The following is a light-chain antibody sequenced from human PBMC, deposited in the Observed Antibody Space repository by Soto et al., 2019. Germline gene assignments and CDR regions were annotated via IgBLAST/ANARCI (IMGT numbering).Light chain of an antibody. J-gene: IGKJ3*01. Sequence: EIVLTQSPATLSLSPGGRTTLSCRASQSVRNYLAWYQQKPGQAPRLLIYDASNRATGIPARFSGSGSGTDFTLTISSLEPEDFAVYFCQQSSDWPLTFGPGTNADIK. CDR2: DAS. V-gene: IGKV3-11*01. CDR1: QSVRNY. CDR3: QQSSDWPLT.